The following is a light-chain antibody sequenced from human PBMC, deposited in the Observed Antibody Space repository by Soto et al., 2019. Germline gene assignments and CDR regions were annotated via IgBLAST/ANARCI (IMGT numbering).Light chain of an antibody. CDR1: QSLLANCNNKNC. J-gene: IGKJ2*01. CDR2: WAS. V-gene: IGKV4-1*01. Sequence: DIVMTQSPDSLAVSLGERATINCKSSQSLLANCNNKNCLAWYQHKPGQPPKMLILWASTRESGVPDRFSGSGYGTDFTLTISSLQAEEAAVYYCQHFFSPPFPCGQGTKLEIK. CDR3: QHFFSPPFP.